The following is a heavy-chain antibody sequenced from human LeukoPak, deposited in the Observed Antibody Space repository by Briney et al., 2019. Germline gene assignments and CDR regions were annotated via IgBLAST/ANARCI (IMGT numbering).Heavy chain of an antibody. V-gene: IGHV3-30*02. Sequence: PGGSLRLSCAASGFTFSSYGMHWVRQAPGKGLEWVAFIRYDGSNKYYADSVKGRFTISRENAKNSLYLQMNSLRAGDTAVYYCARGAWEHRSDYYYYMDVWGKGTTVTISS. CDR2: IRYDGSNK. CDR1: GFTFSSYG. J-gene: IGHJ6*03. D-gene: IGHD1-26*01. CDR3: ARGAWEHRSDYYYYMDV.